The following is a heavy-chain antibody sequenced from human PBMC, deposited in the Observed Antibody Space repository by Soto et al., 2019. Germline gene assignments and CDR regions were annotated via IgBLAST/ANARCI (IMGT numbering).Heavy chain of an antibody. J-gene: IGHJ4*02. CDR1: GFTFSSYA. CDR3: AKFRGSSYKYGSGSYLDY. Sequence: GGSLRLSCAASGFTFSSYAMSWVRQAPGKGLEWVSAISGSGGSTYYADSVKGRFTISRDNSKNTLYLQMNSLRAEDTAVYYCAKFRGSSYKYGSGSYLDYWGQGTLVTVSS. D-gene: IGHD3-10*01. CDR2: ISGSGGST. V-gene: IGHV3-23*01.